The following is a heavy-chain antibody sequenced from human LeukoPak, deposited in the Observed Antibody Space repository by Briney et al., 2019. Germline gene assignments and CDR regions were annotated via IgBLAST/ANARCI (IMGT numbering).Heavy chain of an antibody. CDR1: GFTFSTYG. V-gene: IGHV3-33*01. D-gene: IGHD2-2*01. Sequence: GGSLRLSCTASGFTFSTYGMHWVRQAPGKGLEWVAVIWYDGSDKYYADSVKGRFTISRDNSKNTLYLQMNSLRDEDTALYYCARAVGPFDFWGQGTMVTVSS. J-gene: IGHJ3*01. CDR3: ARAVGPFDF. CDR2: IWYDGSDK.